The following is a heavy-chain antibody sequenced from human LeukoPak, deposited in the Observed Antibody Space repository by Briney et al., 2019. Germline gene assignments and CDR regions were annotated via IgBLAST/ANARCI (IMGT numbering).Heavy chain of an antibody. CDR3: ARAAPPDYYDSRLSFDY. CDR1: AYSISGGYY. J-gene: IGHJ4*02. CDR2: IDHTGST. Sequence: SETLSLTCTVSAYSISGGYYWNWIRQPPGKGLEWIGYIDHTGSTNYNPSLNSRVTISRDTSTNHFSLKLSSVTAADTAVYYCARAAPPDYYDSRLSFDYWGQGTLVTVSS. D-gene: IGHD3-22*01. V-gene: IGHV4-61*03.